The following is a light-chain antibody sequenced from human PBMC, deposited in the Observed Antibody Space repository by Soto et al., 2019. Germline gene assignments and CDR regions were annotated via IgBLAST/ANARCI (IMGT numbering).Light chain of an antibody. CDR1: QSVSTN. CDR2: AAS. J-gene: IGKJ3*01. CDR3: QEYSKWPLFT. V-gene: IGKV3-15*01. Sequence: EIVVTQSPGILSVSPGDRATLSCRASQSVSTNLAWYQQKPGQAPTLLIYAASTRATGIPARFTGSGSGTDFTLTISSLQSEDFAVYYCQEYSKWPLFTFGPGTRVGIK.